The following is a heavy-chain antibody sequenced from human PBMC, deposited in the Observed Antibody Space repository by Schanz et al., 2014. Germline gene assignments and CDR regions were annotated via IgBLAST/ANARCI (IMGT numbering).Heavy chain of an antibody. J-gene: IGHJ2*01. Sequence: EVHLLESGGGLVEPGGSLRLSCATSGFSLDIFAVSWVRQAPGKGLEWVSSFNDGGVNKYYADSVKGSFTISSDNSKSTLYLQMSSLRAEDTAIYYCAKDAPYPFDLWGRGTLITVSS. V-gene: IGHV3-23*01. CDR3: AKDAPYPFDL. CDR1: GFSLDIFA. CDR2: FNDGGVNK.